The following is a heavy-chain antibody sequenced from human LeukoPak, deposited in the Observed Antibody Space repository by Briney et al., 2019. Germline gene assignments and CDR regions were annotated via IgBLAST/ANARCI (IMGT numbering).Heavy chain of an antibody. J-gene: IGHJ4*02. CDR3: ARGDPYYHGSGSYSPYYFDY. CDR1: GGSLSGYY. D-gene: IGHD3-10*01. CDR2: INHSGST. Sequence: PSETLSLTCAVYGGSLSGYYWSLIRQPPGKGLEWIGEINHSGSTNYNPSLKSRVTISIDTSKNQFSLKLSSVTAADTAVYYCARGDPYYHGSGSYSPYYFDYWGREPWSPSPQ. V-gene: IGHV4-34*01.